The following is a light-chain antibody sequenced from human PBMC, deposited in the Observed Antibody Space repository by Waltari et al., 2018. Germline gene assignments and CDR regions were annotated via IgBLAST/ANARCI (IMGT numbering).Light chain of an antibody. CDR1: QILSSY. CDR2: DAS. Sequence: EIVLTQSPATLSLSPGESASLSCRANQILSSYLPWYHQKPGQTPRLLIYDASKRATGVPARFSGSGSERDFTLTISSLEPEDFAVYYCQQRSSWPPRYTFGQGTKLEIK. J-gene: IGKJ2*01. CDR3: QQRSSWPPRYT. V-gene: IGKV3-11*02.